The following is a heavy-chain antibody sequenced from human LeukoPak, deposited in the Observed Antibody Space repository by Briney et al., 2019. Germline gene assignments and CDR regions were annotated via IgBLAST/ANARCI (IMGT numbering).Heavy chain of an antibody. Sequence: ASVKVSCKASGYTFTGYYMHWVRQAPGQGLEWMGWINPNSGVTDYAQKFQGRITMTRDTSISTAYMEVSSLRSDDTAVYYCARDFGRAYGDKFDYWGQGTLVTVSS. CDR1: GYTFTGYY. D-gene: IGHD4-17*01. CDR3: ARDFGRAYGDKFDY. CDR2: INPNSGVT. V-gene: IGHV1-2*02. J-gene: IGHJ4*02.